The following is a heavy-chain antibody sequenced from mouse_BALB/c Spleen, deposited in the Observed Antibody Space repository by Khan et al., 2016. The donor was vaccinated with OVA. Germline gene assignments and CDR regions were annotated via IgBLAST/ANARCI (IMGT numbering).Heavy chain of an antibody. CDR1: GFSLTSYG. CDR2: IWAGGST. V-gene: IGHV2-9*02. J-gene: IGHJ2*01. Sequence: VNVVESGPGLVAPSQSLSITCTVSGFSLTSYGVHWVRQPPGKGLEWLGVIWAGGSTNYNSALMSRLSISKDNSKSQVFLKMNSLQTDDTARYYCARLEDIWGQGTTLTVSS. CDR3: ARLEDI. D-gene: IGHD1-3*01.